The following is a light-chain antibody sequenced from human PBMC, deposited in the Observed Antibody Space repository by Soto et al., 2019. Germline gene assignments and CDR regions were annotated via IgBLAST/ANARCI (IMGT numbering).Light chain of an antibody. J-gene: IGKJ4*01. CDR2: GVS. Sequence: EVVLTQSTASLSLSPGESATLSCRTSQGVSSSYLAWYQQKPGQAPRLLIYGVSFKATGIPDRFSGSGFGTDFTLSITRLVPEDYAVYYCQQYRNLSLTFGGGTRVES. CDR3: QQYRNLSLT. V-gene: IGKV3-20*01. CDR1: QGVSSSY.